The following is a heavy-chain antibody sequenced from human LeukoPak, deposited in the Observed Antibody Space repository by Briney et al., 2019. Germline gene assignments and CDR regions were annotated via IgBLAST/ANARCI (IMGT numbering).Heavy chain of an antibody. CDR3: ARDPYYYGSGIWGYFGY. CDR2: IWYDGSNK. CDR1: GFTFDDYA. Sequence: GRSLRLSCAASGFTFDDYAMHWVRQAPGKGLEWVAVIWYDGSNKYYADSVKGRFTISRDNSKNTLDVQMNSLRAEDTAVYYCARDPYYYGSGIWGYFGYWRQGTLVTVSS. D-gene: IGHD3-10*01. J-gene: IGHJ4*02. V-gene: IGHV3-33*08.